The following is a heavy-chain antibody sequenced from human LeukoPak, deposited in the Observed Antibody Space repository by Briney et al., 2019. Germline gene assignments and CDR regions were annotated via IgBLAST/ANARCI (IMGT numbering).Heavy chain of an antibody. CDR3: VRTPPNWGADF. D-gene: IGHD7-27*01. J-gene: IGHJ4*02. CDR1: GGTFSSYA. Sequence: ASVKVSCKASGGTFSSYAISWVRQATGQGLEWMGWMSPNSGNTGYAQKFQGRVTMTRDTSTGTAYLELSSLRSEDSAVYYCVRTPPNWGADFWGQGTLVTVSS. CDR2: MSPNSGNT. V-gene: IGHV1-8*02.